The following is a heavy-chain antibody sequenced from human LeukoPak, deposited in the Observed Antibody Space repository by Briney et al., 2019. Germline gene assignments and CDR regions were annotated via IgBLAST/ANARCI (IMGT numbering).Heavy chain of an antibody. J-gene: IGHJ4*02. CDR3: ARDSNDYGDNGSFDY. CDR1: GFTFSDYY. Sequence: GGSLRLSCAASGFTFSDYYMSWIRQAPGKGLEWVSYISSSTSYTDYADSVEGRFTIPRDNAKNSLYLQMNTLRAEDTAVYYCARDSNDYGDNGSFDYWGQGTLVTVSS. V-gene: IGHV3-11*06. CDR2: ISSSTSYT. D-gene: IGHD4-17*01.